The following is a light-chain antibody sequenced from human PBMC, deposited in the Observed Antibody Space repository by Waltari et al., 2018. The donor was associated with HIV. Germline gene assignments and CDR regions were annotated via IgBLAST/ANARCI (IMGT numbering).Light chain of an antibody. J-gene: IGLJ1*01. CDR2: EVS. V-gene: IGLV2-8*01. CDR1: SSDVGGYKY. CDR3: SSYAGRNNYV. Sequence: QSALTQPHSASGSPGQSVTISCTGTSSDVGGYKYVSWYQQHPGKAPKLMIYEVSKRPSGVPDRFSGSKSGNTASLTVSGLQAEDEADYYCSSYAGRNNYVFGTGTKVTVL.